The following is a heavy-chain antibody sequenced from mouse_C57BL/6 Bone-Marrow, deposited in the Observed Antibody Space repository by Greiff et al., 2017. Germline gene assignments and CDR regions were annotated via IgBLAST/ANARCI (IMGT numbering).Heavy chain of an antibody. Sequence: EVKLMESEGGLVQPGSSMKLSCKASGFTFSDYYMAWVSQVPEKGLEWVANITYNGGSTYYMDSLKSRFIISRDNAKTVLYLQRISLKSEDTATYNCARECYYGYDLFDDWGQGTTLTVSS. CDR3: ARECYYGYDLFDD. CDR1: GFTFSDYY. V-gene: IGHV5-16*01. J-gene: IGHJ2*01. CDR2: ITYNGGST. D-gene: IGHD2-2*01.